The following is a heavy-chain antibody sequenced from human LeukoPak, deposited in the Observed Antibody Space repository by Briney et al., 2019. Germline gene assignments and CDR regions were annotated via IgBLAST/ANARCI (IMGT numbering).Heavy chain of an antibody. CDR1: GGSFSNYY. J-gene: IGHJ3*02. CDR3: ARHTTLRYFVSPTPAFDI. CDR2: INHSGST. D-gene: IGHD3-9*01. Sequence: SSETLSLTCAVYGGSFSNYYWNWIRQPPGKGLEWIGEINHSGSTNYNPSLKSRVTISIDTSKNQFSLKLSSVTAADTAVCYCARHTTLRYFVSPTPAFDIWGQGTLVTVSS. V-gene: IGHV4-34*01.